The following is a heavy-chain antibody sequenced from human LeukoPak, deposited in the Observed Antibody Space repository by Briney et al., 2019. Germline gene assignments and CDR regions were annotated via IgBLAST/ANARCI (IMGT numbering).Heavy chain of an antibody. V-gene: IGHV3-21*01. CDR3: AREGEPTPEAFAI. Sequence: GGSLRLSCAGSGFTFSSYSMKWVRQAPGKGLEWVSSISSSSSYIYYADSVKGRFTISRDNVKNSLYLQMNSLRAEDTAVYYCAREGEPTPEAFAIWGQRTMVTVSS. J-gene: IGHJ3*02. CDR2: ISSSSSYI. CDR1: GFTFSSYS. D-gene: IGHD1-14*01.